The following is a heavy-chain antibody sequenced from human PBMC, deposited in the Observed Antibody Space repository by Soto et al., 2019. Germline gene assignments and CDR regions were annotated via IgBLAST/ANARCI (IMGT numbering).Heavy chain of an antibody. CDR2: IYYSGCT. CDR3: ARGDGSVTAGYYYYGMDV. Sequence: SETLSLNCTVSGGSISSYHWIWILQPPGKGLEWIAYIYYSGCTNYNPSLKSRVTISVDTSKNQFSLKLSSVTAVDTAVYYCARGDGSVTAGYYYYGMDVWGQGTTVTVS. J-gene: IGHJ6*02. CDR1: GGSISSYH. V-gene: IGHV4-59*01. D-gene: IGHD1-26*01.